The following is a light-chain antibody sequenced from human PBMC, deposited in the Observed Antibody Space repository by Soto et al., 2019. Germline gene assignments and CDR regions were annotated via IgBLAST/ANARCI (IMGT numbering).Light chain of an antibody. Sequence: QSALTQPASVSGSTGQSITISCSGTSSDVGGYKLVSWFQQHPGKVPKLMISEVTQRPSGVSDRFSGSKSGNTASLTISGLQAEDEADYYCSSYTSSSTRVFGTGTKLTVL. V-gene: IGLV2-14*02. CDR3: SSYTSSSTRV. J-gene: IGLJ1*01. CDR2: EVT. CDR1: SSDVGGYKL.